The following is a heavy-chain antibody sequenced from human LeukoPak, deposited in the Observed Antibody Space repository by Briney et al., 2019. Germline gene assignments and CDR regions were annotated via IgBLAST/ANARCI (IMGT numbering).Heavy chain of an antibody. Sequence: GGSLRLSCAASGFPFSTYWITWVRQAPGKGLEWVANIKNDGSEKYYVDSVKGRFTISRDNAENSLFLQMNSLTVEDTAIYYCTRDSGLTGYDLLDYWGQGTLVTVSS. CDR2: IKNDGSEK. J-gene: IGHJ4*02. CDR1: GFPFSTYW. D-gene: IGHD5-12*01. CDR3: TRDSGLTGYDLLDY. V-gene: IGHV3-7*01.